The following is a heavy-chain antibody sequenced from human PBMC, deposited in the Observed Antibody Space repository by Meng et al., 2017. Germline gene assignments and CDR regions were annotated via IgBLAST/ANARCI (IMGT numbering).Heavy chain of an antibody. Sequence: SETLSLTCTVSGGSISSYYWSWIRQPAGKGLEWIGSIYHSGSTYYNPSLKSRVTISVDTSKNQFSLKLSSVTAADTAVYYCARLRFERNWFDPWGQGTLVTVSS. D-gene: IGHD4-17*01. CDR2: IYHSGST. CDR3: ARLRFERNWFDP. CDR1: GGSISSYY. V-gene: IGHV4-4*07. J-gene: IGHJ5*02.